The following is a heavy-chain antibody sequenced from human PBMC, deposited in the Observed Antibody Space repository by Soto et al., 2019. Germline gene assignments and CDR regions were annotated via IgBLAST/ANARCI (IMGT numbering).Heavy chain of an antibody. CDR2: MSSYSSTM. CDR3: ARASSDYFDSSGYYDY. V-gene: IGHV3-48*01. CDR1: GFSFSSYS. J-gene: IGHJ4*02. D-gene: IGHD3-22*01. Sequence: EVQLVESGGGLVQPGGSLRLSCAASGFSFSSYSMNWVRQAPGKGLEWVSDMSSYSSTMYYADSVKGRFTISRDNAKNSLYLQMNSLRAEDTAVYYCARASSDYFDSSGYYDYWCQGTLVTVSS.